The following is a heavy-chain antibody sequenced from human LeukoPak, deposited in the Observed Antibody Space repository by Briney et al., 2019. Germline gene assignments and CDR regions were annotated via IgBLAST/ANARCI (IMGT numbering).Heavy chain of an antibody. Sequence: SETLSLTCVVYGGSFSGYYWSWIRQPPGKGLEWIGEINHSGSTNYNPSLKSRVTISVDTSKNQFSLKLSSVTAADTAVYYCARGIGYDFWSGYYTGPLYYYYGMDVWGQGTTVTVSS. CDR3: ARGIGYDFWSGYYTGPLYYYYGMDV. CDR2: INHSGST. D-gene: IGHD3-3*01. J-gene: IGHJ6*02. V-gene: IGHV4-34*01. CDR1: GGSFSGYY.